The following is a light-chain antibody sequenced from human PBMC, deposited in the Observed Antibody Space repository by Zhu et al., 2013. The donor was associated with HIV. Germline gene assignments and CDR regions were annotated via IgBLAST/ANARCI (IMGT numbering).Light chain of an antibody. CDR3: QQYNNWPRT. J-gene: IGKJ1*01. V-gene: IGKV3-15*01. CDR2: RAS. Sequence: EIVMTQSPATLSVSPGETATLSCRASQSVSSDLAWYQHKPGQAPRLLIYRASTRATGVSPRFSGSGSGTEFTLTISSLQSEDFAVYYCQQYNNWPRTFGQGTKVEIK. CDR1: QSVSSD.